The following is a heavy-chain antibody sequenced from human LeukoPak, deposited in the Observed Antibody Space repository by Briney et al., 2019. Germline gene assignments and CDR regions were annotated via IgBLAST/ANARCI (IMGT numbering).Heavy chain of an antibody. CDR2: IDTDGRTT. V-gene: IGHV3-74*01. Sequence: GGSLRLSCAASGYTFSSYWMHWVRQVPGQGLVWGSRIDTDGRTTDYADSVRGRFTTYRDNVQNTLYLQMNSLTAEDTAVYYCARDVAGARSYWGQGALVSVSS. CDR3: ARDVAGARSY. J-gene: IGHJ4*02. D-gene: IGHD3-10*01. CDR1: GYTFSSYW.